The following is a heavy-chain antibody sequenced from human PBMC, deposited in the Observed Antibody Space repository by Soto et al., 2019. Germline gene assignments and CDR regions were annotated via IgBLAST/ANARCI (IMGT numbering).Heavy chain of an antibody. Sequence: VASVKVSFKASGYTFTSYGISWVRQAPGQGLEWMGWISTYNGNTNYAQKLQGRVTMTTDTSTNTAYMDLRSLTSDDTAVYFCARRLGSYYYGMDVWGQGTTVTVSS. CDR1: GYTFTSYG. V-gene: IGHV1-18*01. J-gene: IGHJ6*02. D-gene: IGHD3-16*01. CDR2: ISTYNGNT. CDR3: ARRLGSYYYGMDV.